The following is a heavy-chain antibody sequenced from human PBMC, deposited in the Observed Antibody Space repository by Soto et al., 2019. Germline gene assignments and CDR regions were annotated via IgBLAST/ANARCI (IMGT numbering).Heavy chain of an antibody. CDR3: AREKSGGWYGGASYGMDV. CDR2: INAGNGNT. Sequence: QVQLVQSGAEVKKPGASVKVSCKASGYTFTSYAMHWVRQAPGQRLEWMGWINAGNGNTKYSQKFQGRVTITRDTXAXAXXMELSRLRSEDTAVYYCAREKSGGWYGGASYGMDVWGQGTTVTVSS. J-gene: IGHJ6*02. D-gene: IGHD6-19*01. CDR1: GYTFTSYA. V-gene: IGHV1-3*01.